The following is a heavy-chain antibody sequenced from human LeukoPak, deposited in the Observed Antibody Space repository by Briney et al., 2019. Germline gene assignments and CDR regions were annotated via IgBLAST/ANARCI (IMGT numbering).Heavy chain of an antibody. CDR3: ARAYYDSSGYYYVYFDY. CDR2: IKADGSEK. CDR1: GFTFSNYW. D-gene: IGHD3-22*01. V-gene: IGHV3-7*01. Sequence: QAGGSLRLSCAASGFTFSNYWMSWVRQAPGKGLQWVANIKADGSEKFYVDSVKGRFTISRDNAKNSLYLQMNSLRDEDTAMYYCARAYYDSSGYYYVYFDYWGQGTLVTVSS. J-gene: IGHJ4*02.